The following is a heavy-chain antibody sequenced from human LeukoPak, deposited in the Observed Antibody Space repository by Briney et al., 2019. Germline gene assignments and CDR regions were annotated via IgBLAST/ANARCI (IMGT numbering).Heavy chain of an antibody. V-gene: IGHV4-59*01. CDR1: GGSMTGYY. Sequence: SETLSLTCNVSGGSMTGYYWSWIRQPPGKGLEWIGYIYYSGSTNYNPSLKSRVTISVDTSKNQFSLKLSSVTAADTAVYYCARNVEMATIYPSPFDYWGQGTLVTVSS. J-gene: IGHJ4*02. CDR2: IYYSGST. CDR3: ARNVEMATIYPSPFDY. D-gene: IGHD5-24*01.